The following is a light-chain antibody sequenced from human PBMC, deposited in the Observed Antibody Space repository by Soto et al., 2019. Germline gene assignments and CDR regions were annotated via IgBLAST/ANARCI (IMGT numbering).Light chain of an antibody. J-gene: IGKJ1*01. CDR3: QQYISYSALA. CDR2: DAS. Sequence: DIQMTHSPSTLSASIGDRVTITCRASQNISRWLAWYQQKPGKAPKLLMYDASSLQSGVPSRFSGSGSGTEFTLTITSLHPDDFATYYCQQYISYSALAFGQGTKVDIK. V-gene: IGKV1-5*01. CDR1: QNISRW.